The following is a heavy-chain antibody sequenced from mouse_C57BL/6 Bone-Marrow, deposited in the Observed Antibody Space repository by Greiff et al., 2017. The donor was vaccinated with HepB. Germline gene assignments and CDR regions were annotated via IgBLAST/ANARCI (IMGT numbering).Heavy chain of an antibody. Sequence: VQLQESGAELVKPGASVKLSCKASGYTFTSYWMHWVKQRPGQGLEWIGMIHPNSGSTNYNEKFKSKATLTVDTSSSTAYMQLSSLTSEDSAVYYCARDAAGGFAYWGQGTLVTVSA. D-gene: IGHD6-1*01. J-gene: IGHJ3*01. V-gene: IGHV1-64*01. CDR3: ARDAAGGFAY. CDR1: GYTFTSYW. CDR2: IHPNSGST.